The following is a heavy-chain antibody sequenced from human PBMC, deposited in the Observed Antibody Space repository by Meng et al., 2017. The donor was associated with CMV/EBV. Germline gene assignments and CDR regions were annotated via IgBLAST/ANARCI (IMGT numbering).Heavy chain of an antibody. D-gene: IGHD6-19*01. CDR1: GFTFSSYA. J-gene: IGHJ4*02. Sequence: GGSLRLSCAASGFTFSSYAMSWVRQAPGKGLEWVSVIYSGGSRTYHADSVKGRLTISRDKSKNTLYLQMNSLRAEDTAVYYCAKDLETGIEVAGPSGRKATDFDYWGQGTLVTVSS. CDR3: AKDLETGIEVAGPSGRKATDFDY. CDR2: IYSGGSRT. V-gene: IGHV3-23*03.